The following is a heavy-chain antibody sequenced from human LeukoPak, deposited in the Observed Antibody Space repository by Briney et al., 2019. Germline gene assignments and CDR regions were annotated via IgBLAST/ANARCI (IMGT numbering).Heavy chain of an antibody. CDR1: GGSISSSSYY. V-gene: IGHV4-39*07. Sequence: SETLSLTCTVSGGSISSSSYYWGWIRQPPGKGLEWIGSIYYSGSTYYNPSLKSRVTISVDTSKNQFSLKLSSVTAADTAVYYCARSPIPYYYDSSGYYFDYWGQGTLVTVSS. J-gene: IGHJ4*02. CDR3: ARSPIPYYYDSSGYYFDY. D-gene: IGHD3-22*01. CDR2: IYYSGST.